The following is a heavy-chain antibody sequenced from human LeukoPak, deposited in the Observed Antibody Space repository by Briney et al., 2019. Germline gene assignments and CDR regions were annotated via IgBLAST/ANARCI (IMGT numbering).Heavy chain of an antibody. Sequence: PSETLSLTCTVSGGSISSYYWSWIRRPPGKGLEWIGYIYYSGSTNYNPSLKSRITISVDTSKNQFSLKLSSVTAADTAVYYCARVGSRDAFDIWGQGTMVTVSS. CDR1: GGSISSYY. CDR2: IYYSGST. CDR3: ARVGSRDAFDI. J-gene: IGHJ3*02. V-gene: IGHV4-59*01.